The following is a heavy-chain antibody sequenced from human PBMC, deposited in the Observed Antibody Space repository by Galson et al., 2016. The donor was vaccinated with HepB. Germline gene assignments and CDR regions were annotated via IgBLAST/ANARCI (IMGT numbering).Heavy chain of an antibody. Sequence: QSGAEVKKPGASVKVSCKASGYTFSAYGTTWVRQAPGQGLEWMGWISVYNGNTNYAQRFRGRVTLTTDTSTSTAYMELRSLRSDDTAVYYFARDSDCSGGNCYFASWGQGTLVTVSS. CDR2: ISVYNGNT. CDR3: ARDSDCSGGNCYFAS. V-gene: IGHV1-18*01. D-gene: IGHD2-15*01. J-gene: IGHJ4*03. CDR1: GYTFSAYG.